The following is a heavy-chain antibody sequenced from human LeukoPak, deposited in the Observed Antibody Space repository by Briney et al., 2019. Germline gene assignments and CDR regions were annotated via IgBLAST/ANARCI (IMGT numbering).Heavy chain of an antibody. Sequence: GGSLRLSCEASGFGVSGNAMAWVRQAAGKGLQWVSGLGSDGRTHYADSVRGRFTISRDNSKNTLYLQMNSLRAEDTAVYYCAKVGATRYFDYWGQGTLVTVSS. CDR1: GFGVSGNA. CDR2: LGSDGRT. D-gene: IGHD1-26*01. CDR3: AKVGATRYFDY. V-gene: IGHV3-23*01. J-gene: IGHJ4*02.